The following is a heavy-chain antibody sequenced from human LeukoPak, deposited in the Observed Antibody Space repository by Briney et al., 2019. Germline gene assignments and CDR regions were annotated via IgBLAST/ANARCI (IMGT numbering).Heavy chain of an antibody. CDR2: IYYSGST. Sequence: SETLSLTCTVSGGSVSSGSYYWSWIRQPPGKGLEWIGYIYYSGSTNYNPSLKSRVTISVDTSKNQFSLKLSSVTAADTAAYYCARSQSSGSQYVGFDYWGQGTLVTVSS. V-gene: IGHV4-61*01. D-gene: IGHD1-26*01. J-gene: IGHJ4*02. CDR1: GGSVSSGSYY. CDR3: ARSQSSGSQYVGFDY.